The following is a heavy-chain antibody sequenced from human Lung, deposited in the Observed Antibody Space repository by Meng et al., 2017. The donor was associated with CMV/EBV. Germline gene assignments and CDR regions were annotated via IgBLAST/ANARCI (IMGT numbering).Heavy chain of an antibody. V-gene: IGHV3-15*01. J-gene: IGHJ6*02. Sequence: GGSLRLSCAASGFTFSNAWMSWVRQAPGKGLEWVGRIKSKTDGGTTDYAAPVKGRFTISRDDSKNTLYLQMNSLKTEDTAVYYCTTDGVDSNYEGLEIYYYGMDVWAKGPRSPSP. CDR1: GFTFSNAW. D-gene: IGHD4-11*01. CDR3: TTDGVDSNYEGLEIYYYGMDV. CDR2: IKSKTDGGTT.